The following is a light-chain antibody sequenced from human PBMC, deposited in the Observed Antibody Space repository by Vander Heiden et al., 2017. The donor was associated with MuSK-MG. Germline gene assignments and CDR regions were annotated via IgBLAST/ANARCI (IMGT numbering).Light chain of an antibody. CDR3: SSYTSSSTPWV. CDR2: EVS. CDR1: SSDVGGYNY. J-gene: IGLJ3*02. Sequence: QSALTQPASVSGSPGQAITISCTGTSSDVGGYNYVSWYQQHPGKAPKLMIYEVSNRPSGVSSRFSGSKSGNTASLTISGLQAEDEADYYCSSYTSSSTPWVFGGWTKLTVL. V-gene: IGLV2-14*01.